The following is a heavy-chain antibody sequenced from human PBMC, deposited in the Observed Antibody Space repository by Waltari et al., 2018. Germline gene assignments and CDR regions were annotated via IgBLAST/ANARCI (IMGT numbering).Heavy chain of an antibody. CDR3: AKDTPITMIVVVITAGGAFDI. CDR1: GFTFSSYA. J-gene: IGHJ3*02. CDR2: ISGSGGST. D-gene: IGHD3-22*01. Sequence: EVQLVESGGGLVQPGGSLRLSCAASGFTFSSYAMSWVRQAPGKGLEWVSAISGSGGSTYDADSVKGRFTISRDNSKNTLYLQMNSLRAEDTAVYYCAKDTPITMIVVVITAGGAFDIWGQGTMVTVSS. V-gene: IGHV3-23*04.